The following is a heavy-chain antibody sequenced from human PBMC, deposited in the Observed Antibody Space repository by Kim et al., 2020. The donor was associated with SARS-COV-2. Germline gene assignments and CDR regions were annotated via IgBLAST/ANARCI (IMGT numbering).Heavy chain of an antibody. Sequence: SVKVSCKASGGTFSSYAISWVRQAPGQGLEWMGRIIPILGIANYAQKFQGRVTITADKSTSTAYMELSSLRSEDTAVYYCARGRHSGEGWFDPWGQGTLVTVSS. D-gene: IGHD1-26*01. V-gene: IGHV1-69*04. CDR2: IIPILGIA. CDR1: GGTFSSYA. J-gene: IGHJ5*02. CDR3: ARGRHSGEGWFDP.